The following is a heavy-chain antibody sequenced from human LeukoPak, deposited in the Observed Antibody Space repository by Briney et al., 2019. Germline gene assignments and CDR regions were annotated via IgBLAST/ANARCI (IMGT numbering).Heavy chain of an antibody. J-gene: IGHJ4*02. CDR1: VYTFITSY. V-gene: IGHV1-46*01. CDR2: IIPSGSVI. D-gene: IGHD3-16*01. CDR3: ARDGGGWNFDY. Sequence: ASVNVSCKPSVYTFITSYMHWVRQAPGQGLEWMGRIIPSGSVISYAQKFQGRVTMTRDTSSNTFYMELSSLRSEDTAIYYCARDGGGWNFDYWGQGTLVTVSS.